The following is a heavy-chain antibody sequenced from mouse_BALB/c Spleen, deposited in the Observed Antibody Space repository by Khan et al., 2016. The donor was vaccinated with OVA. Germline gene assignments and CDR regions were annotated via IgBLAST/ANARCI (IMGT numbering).Heavy chain of an antibody. CDR1: GYTFTNYG. J-gene: IGHJ1*01. Sequence: QIQLVQSGPELKKPGETVKISCKASGYTFTNYGMNWVKQAPGKGLKWMGWINTYTGEPTYADDFKGRFAFSLETSASTAYLQINNLKNEDMATYFCARGHRYFDVWGAGTTVTVSS. V-gene: IGHV9-1*02. CDR3: ARGHRYFDV. CDR2: INTYTGEP.